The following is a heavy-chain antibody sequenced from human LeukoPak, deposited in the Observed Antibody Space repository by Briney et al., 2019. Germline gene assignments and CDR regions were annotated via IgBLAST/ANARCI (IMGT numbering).Heavy chain of an antibody. CDR2: MYTSGST. Sequence: SETLSLTCTVSGGSINSGTYYWSWIRQPAGKGLEWIGRMYTSGSTNYNPSLESRVTISVDTSKNQFSLKLSSVTAADTAVYYCARGERGSSSGSINYWGQGTLVTVSS. J-gene: IGHJ4*02. CDR1: GGSINSGTYY. CDR3: ARGERGSSSGSINY. D-gene: IGHD6-6*01. V-gene: IGHV4-61*02.